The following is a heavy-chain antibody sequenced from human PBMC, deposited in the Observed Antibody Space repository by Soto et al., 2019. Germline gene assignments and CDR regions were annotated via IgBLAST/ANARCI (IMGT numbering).Heavy chain of an antibody. CDR2: ISYDGNNE. D-gene: IGHD6-19*01. CDR1: GFTLSSYA. Sequence: PGGSLRLSCAASGFTLSSYAMHWVRQAPGKGLEWVATISYDGNNEYDADSVKGRFTISRDYSKNTLYRQMNSLRAEDTAVYYCAKERGQQWLVPFDYWGQGTLVTVSS. CDR3: AKERGQQWLVPFDY. J-gene: IGHJ4*02. V-gene: IGHV3-30-3*01.